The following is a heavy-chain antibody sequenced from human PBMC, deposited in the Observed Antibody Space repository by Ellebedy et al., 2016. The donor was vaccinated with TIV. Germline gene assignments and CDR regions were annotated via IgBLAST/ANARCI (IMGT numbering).Heavy chain of an antibody. Sequence: MPSETLSLTCTVSGSSVRNGRHYWSWIRQPPGKGLEWIGNIDSSGSTNYNPSLKSRVTISIDTSKNQFSLKLNSVTAADTAVYYCARVGYAYGMDVWGQGTTVTVSS. V-gene: IGHV4-61*01. CDR2: IDSSGST. CDR1: GSSVRNGRHY. D-gene: IGHD2-8*01. CDR3: ARVGYAYGMDV. J-gene: IGHJ6*02.